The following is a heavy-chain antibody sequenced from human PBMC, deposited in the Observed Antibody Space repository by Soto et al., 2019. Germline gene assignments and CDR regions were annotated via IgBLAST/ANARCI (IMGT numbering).Heavy chain of an antibody. CDR1: GGSLSTYY. J-gene: IGHJ4*02. CDR3: ARLGGYYQAFDS. D-gene: IGHD3-22*01. Sequence: QVQLQESGPGLVKPSETLSLNCSVSGGSLSTYYWGWIRQPPGKGLEWIGYIYYTGTTNYHPSLKSRVTISVDTSKNQFSLKLSSVTAADKAVYYCARLGGYYQAFDSWGQGTLVTVSS. V-gene: IGHV4-59*08. CDR2: IYYTGTT.